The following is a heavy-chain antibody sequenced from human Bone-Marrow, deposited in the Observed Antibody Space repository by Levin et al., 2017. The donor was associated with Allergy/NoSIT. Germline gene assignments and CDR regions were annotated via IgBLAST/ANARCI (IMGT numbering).Heavy chain of an antibody. CDR2: ISSSTTYT. J-gene: IGHJ3*02. CDR3: ARGLDPYNAFDI. CDR1: EFTFSDYY. D-gene: IGHD2-2*02. Sequence: GGSLRLSCAASEFTFSDYYMSWIRQAPGKGLEWISYISSSTTYTTFADSVKGRFTISRDNAKNSLYLEMNSLRAEDTALYYCARGLDPYNAFDIWGQGTMVTVSS. V-gene: IGHV3-11*05.